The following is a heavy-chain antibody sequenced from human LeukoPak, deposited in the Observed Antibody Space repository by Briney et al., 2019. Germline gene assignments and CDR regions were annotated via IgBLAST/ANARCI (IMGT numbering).Heavy chain of an antibody. CDR2: ISSSSSYI. V-gene: IGHV3-21*03. J-gene: IGHJ6*02. Sequence: GGSLRLSCAASGFTFSSYSMNWVRQAPGKGLEWVSSISSSSSYIYYADSVKGRFTISRDNAKNSLYLQMNSLKTEDTAVYYCTRGDYDFWSGYPTPNYYYYYGMDVWGQGTTVTVSS. CDR1: GFTFSSYS. D-gene: IGHD3-3*01. CDR3: TRGDYDFWSGYPTPNYYYYYGMDV.